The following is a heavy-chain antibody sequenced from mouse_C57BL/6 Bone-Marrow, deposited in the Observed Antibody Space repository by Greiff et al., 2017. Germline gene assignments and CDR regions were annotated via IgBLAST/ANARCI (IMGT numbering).Heavy chain of an antibody. V-gene: IGHV14-4*01. J-gene: IGHJ4*01. D-gene: IGHD1-1*01. Sequence: EVQLQQSGAELVRPGASVKLSCTASGFNIKDYYMHWVKQRPEQGLEWIGWIDPDNGDTEYASKFQGKATITADTSSNTAYLQLSSLTSEDTAVYYCTTHYYGSSYALDYWGQGTAVTVSA. CDR2: IDPDNGDT. CDR1: GFNIKDYY. CDR3: TTHYYGSSYALDY.